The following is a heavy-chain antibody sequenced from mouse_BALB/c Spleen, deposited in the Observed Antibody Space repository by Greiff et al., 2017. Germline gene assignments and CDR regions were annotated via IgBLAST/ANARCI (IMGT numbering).Heavy chain of an antibody. V-gene: IGHV1S29*02. CDR2: IYPYNGGT. J-gene: IGHJ3*01. D-gene: IGHD1-2*01. CDR1: GYTFTDYN. Sequence: EVQLQQSGPELVKPGASVKISCKASGYTFTDYNMHWVKQSHGKSLEWIGYIYPYNGGTGYNQKFKSKATLTVDNSSSTAYMELRSLTSEDSAVYYCAALLPFAYWGQGTLVTVSA. CDR3: AALLPFAY.